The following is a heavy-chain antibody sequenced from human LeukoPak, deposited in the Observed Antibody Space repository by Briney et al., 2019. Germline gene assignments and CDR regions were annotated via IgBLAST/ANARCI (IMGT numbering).Heavy chain of an antibody. J-gene: IGHJ4*02. Sequence: GGSLRLSCAASGFTFSSYAMHWVRQAPGKGLKWVSAISGSGGGTYYADSVKGRFTISRDNSKNTLYLQMNSLRAEDTAVYYCARGVDYYENSGTIDYWGQGTLVTVSS. CDR2: ISGSGGGT. D-gene: IGHD3-22*01. CDR1: GFTFSSYA. CDR3: ARGVDYYENSGTIDY. V-gene: IGHV3-23*01.